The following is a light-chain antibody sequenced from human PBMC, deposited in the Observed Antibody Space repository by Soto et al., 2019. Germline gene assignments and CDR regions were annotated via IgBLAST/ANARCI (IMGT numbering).Light chain of an antibody. Sequence: QSVLTKSPSASGTPGQRVTISCSGSSSNIGSTGVNWYLHLPGTAPKLLIYINDHRPSGVPDRFSGSKSGTSASLAISGLQSEDEGDYYCAAWDDNLNALVFGGGTKLTVL. CDR3: AAWDDNLNALV. J-gene: IGLJ3*02. CDR1: SSNIGSTG. V-gene: IGLV1-44*01. CDR2: IND.